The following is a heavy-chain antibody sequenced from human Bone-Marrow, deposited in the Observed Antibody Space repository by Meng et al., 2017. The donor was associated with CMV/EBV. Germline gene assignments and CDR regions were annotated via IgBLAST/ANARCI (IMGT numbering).Heavy chain of an antibody. J-gene: IGHJ6*02. CDR1: GYTFTSYD. V-gene: IGHV1-8*01. CDR2: MNPNSGNT. D-gene: IGHD2-2*01. CDR3: ARGLVPAATDYYYGMDV. Sequence: ASVKVSCKASGYTFTSYDINWVRQATGQGLEWMGWMNPNSGNTGYAQKFQGRVTMTRNTSISTAYMELSSLRSEDTAVYYCARGLVPAATDYYYGMDVWGQGTTVTVYS.